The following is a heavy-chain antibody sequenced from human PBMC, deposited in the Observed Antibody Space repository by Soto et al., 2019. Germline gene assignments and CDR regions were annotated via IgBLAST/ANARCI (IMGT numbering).Heavy chain of an antibody. J-gene: IGHJ6*02. Sequence: GESLKISCRGSGYSFNRYWIGWVRQLPGKGLEWMGIIFPGDSDTRYSPSFQGQVTISVDKSISAAYLQWGSLKASDTAIYYCARQGDAYGDYVAGGKDFWGQGTTVTVSS. CDR3: ARQGDAYGDYVAGGKDF. D-gene: IGHD4-17*01. V-gene: IGHV5-51*01. CDR1: GYSFNRYW. CDR2: IFPGDSDT.